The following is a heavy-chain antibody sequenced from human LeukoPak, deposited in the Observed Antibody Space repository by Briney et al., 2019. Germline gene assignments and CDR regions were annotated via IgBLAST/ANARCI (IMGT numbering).Heavy chain of an antibody. CDR1: GFTFSSYA. CDR3: AKADSSGYYYGFFDY. CDR2: ISYDGSNK. V-gene: IGHV3-30-3*01. D-gene: IGHD3-22*01. J-gene: IGHJ4*02. Sequence: PGGSLRLSCAASGFTFSSYAMHWVRQAPGKGLEWVAVISYDGSNKYYADSVKGRFTISRDNSKNTLYLQMNSLRAEDTAVYYCAKADSSGYYYGFFDYWGQGTLVTVSS.